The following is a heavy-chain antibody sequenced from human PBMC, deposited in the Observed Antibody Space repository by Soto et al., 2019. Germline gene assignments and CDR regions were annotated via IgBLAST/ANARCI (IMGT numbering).Heavy chain of an antibody. CDR2: ISGSGGST. V-gene: IGHV3-23*01. CDR3: AKESGGLGGSFVA. D-gene: IGHD2-15*01. CDR1: GFTFSSYA. Sequence: EVQLLESGGGLVQPGGSLRLSCAASGFTFSSYAMSWVRQAPGKGLEWVSAISGSGGSTYYADSVKGRFTISRDNSKNQLCLQMNSVRAEDTAVYYCAKESGGLGGSFVARGQGTLVTVSS. J-gene: IGHJ4*02.